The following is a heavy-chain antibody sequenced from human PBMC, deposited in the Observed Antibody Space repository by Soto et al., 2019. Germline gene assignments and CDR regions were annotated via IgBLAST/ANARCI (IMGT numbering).Heavy chain of an antibody. Sequence: QVQLVQSGAEVKKPGASVKVSCKTSGYTFTGHYMHWVRQAPGQGLEWMGWINPNSGGTNYAQKFQGRVTMTRDTSISTAYLELSGLKPDDTAVYYCARVETVYSDGNGFWAFDCWGQGTPVTVSS. CDR3: ARVETVYSDGNGFWAFDC. D-gene: IGHD3-22*01. J-gene: IGHJ4*01. CDR2: INPNSGGT. V-gene: IGHV1-2*02. CDR1: GYTFTGHY.